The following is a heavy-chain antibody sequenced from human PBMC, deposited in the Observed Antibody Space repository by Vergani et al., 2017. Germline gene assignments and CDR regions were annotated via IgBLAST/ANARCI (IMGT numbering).Heavy chain of an antibody. V-gene: IGHV3-23*04. Sequence: EVQLVESGGGLVQPGRSLRLPCAASGLTFRRYDMSWVRQAPGKGLEWVSAMSGSGGRTYYADSERARITISRDNSKNTLYLEMNSLRAEATAVYNCAKFVLQWLVMDYYYYYMDVWGKGTTVTVSS. J-gene: IGHJ6*03. CDR1: GLTFRRYD. D-gene: IGHD6-19*01. CDR2: MSGSGGRT. CDR3: AKFVLQWLVMDYYYYYMDV.